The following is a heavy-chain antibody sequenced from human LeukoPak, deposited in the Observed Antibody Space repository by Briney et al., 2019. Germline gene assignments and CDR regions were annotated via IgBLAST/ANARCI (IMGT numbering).Heavy chain of an antibody. V-gene: IGHV4-34*01. CDR1: GGSFSGYY. Sequence: SETLSLTCAVYGGSFSGYYWSWIRQPPGKGLEWIGEINHSGSTNYNPSLKSRVTISVDTSRNQFSLKLSSVTAADTAVYYCARAGRGSGGDYWGQGTLVTVSS. D-gene: IGHD6-19*01. CDR2: INHSGST. CDR3: ARAGRGSGGDY. J-gene: IGHJ4*02.